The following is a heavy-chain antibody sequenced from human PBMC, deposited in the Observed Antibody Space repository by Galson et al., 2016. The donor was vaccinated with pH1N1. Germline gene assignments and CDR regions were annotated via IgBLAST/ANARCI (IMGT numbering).Heavy chain of an antibody. CDR2: IYYTGST. CDR3: ARIAVAGVLSLYAFDV. CDR1: DGSISSHY. D-gene: IGHD6-19*01. V-gene: IGHV4-59*11. J-gene: IGHJ3*01. Sequence: LSLTCTVSDGSISSHYWSWLRQSPGKGLEWIAYIYYTGSTKYNPSLKSRVTISVDTSKKQFSLKLSSVTAADTAVYYCARIAVAGVLSLYAFDVWGHGTLVTVSS.